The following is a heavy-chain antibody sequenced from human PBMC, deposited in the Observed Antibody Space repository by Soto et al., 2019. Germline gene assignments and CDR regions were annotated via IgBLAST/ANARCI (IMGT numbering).Heavy chain of an antibody. J-gene: IGHJ3*02. CDR2: ISPYSGRT. V-gene: IGHV1-18*04. CDR1: GYTFTDYG. D-gene: IGHD3-16*01. CDR3: ARRVWESSDAFDI. Sequence: ASVKVSCKASGYTFTDYGLTWVRQAPGQGLEMMGWISPYSGRTKYAQKLQGRVTLTTDTSTSTTYMELRSLRSDDTAIYYCARRVWESSDAFDIWGQGTMVTVSS.